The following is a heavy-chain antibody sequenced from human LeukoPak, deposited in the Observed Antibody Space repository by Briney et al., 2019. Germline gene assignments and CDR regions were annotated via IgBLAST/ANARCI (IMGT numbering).Heavy chain of an antibody. CDR2: INHSGST. CDR1: GGSFSGYY. J-gene: IGHJ5*02. D-gene: IGHD3-10*01. Sequence: SETLSLTCAVYGGSFSGYYWSWIRQPPGKGLEWIGEINHSGSTNYNPSLKSRVTISVDTSKNQFSLKLSSVTAADTAVYYCARCRVTMVRGFGFDPWGQGTLVTVSS. CDR3: ARCRVTMVRGFGFDP. V-gene: IGHV4-34*01.